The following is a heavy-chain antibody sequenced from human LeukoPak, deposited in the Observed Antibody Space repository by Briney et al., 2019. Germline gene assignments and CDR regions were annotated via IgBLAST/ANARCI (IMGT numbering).Heavy chain of an antibody. Sequence: SETLSLTCAVYGGSFSGYYCSWIRQPPGEGLEWIGEINHSGSTNYNPSLKSRVTISVDTSKSQFSLKLSSLTAADTAVYYCATSPMWFGELFGSYYMDVWGKGTTVTISS. D-gene: IGHD3-10*01. V-gene: IGHV4-34*01. CDR2: INHSGST. J-gene: IGHJ6*03. CDR3: ATSPMWFGELFGSYYMDV. CDR1: GGSFSGYY.